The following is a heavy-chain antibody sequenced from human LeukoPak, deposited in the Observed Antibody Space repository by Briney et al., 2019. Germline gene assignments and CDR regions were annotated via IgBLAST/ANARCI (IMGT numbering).Heavy chain of an antibody. CDR1: GFIFSDYN. D-gene: IGHD3-10*01. V-gene: IGHV3-11*01. CDR3: ARDSGGTYRFFDY. CDR2: ISSSGSSI. J-gene: IGHJ4*02. Sequence: GGSLRLSCAASGFIFSDYNMSWIRQAPGKGLEWVSYISSSGSSIYYADSVKGRFTISRDNAKNSLYLQMNSLRAEDTAVYYCARDSGGTYRFFDYWGQGTLVTVSS.